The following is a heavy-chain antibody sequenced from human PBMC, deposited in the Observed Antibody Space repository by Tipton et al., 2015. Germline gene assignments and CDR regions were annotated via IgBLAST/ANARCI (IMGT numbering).Heavy chain of an antibody. CDR1: GFSFSAHI. J-gene: IGHJ6*02. CDR3: AVEVYDSNGYDMGGPGMDV. CDR2: IADAYI. D-gene: IGHD3-22*01. Sequence: SLRLSCAASGFSFSAHIMSWVRQAPGKGLEWVSTIADAYIKYADAVKGRFTISRDNGKDSLFLQMSSLRAEDTAMYYCAVEVYDSNGYDMGGPGMDVWGQGTTVSVSS. V-gene: IGHV3-21*06.